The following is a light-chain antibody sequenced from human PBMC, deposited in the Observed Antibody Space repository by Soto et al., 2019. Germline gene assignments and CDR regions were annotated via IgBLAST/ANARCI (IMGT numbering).Light chain of an antibody. V-gene: IGKV3-20*01. CDR2: DAS. CDR3: QQYGWSPRT. J-gene: IGKJ1*01. CDR1: QSISQS. Sequence: EDVLTQSPGTLSLSPGERATLYCRASQSISQSLACYQQRPGQSPRLLIYDASRRPTCIPSRFTGNRFWTDCTLPISRLAPEDLAVNYCQQYGWSPRTFAHGTKVELK.